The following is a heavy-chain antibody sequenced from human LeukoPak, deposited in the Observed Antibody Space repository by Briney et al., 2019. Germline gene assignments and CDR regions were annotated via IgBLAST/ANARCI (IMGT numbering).Heavy chain of an antibody. J-gene: IGHJ4*02. CDR3: ARASTRHGGYYFDY. V-gene: IGHV3-21*01. Sequence: GGSLRLSCAASGFTFSSYSINWVRQAPGKGLEWVSSISSSSSSIYYADSVKGRFTISRDNAKNSLYLQMNSLRAEDTAVYYCARASTRHGGYYFDYWGQGTLVTVSS. CDR1: GFTFSSYS. CDR2: ISSSSSSI. D-gene: IGHD3-10*01.